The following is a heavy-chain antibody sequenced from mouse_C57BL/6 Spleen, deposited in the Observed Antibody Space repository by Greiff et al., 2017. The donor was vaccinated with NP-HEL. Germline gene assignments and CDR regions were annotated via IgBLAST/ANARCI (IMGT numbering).Heavy chain of an antibody. Sequence: EVKVVESGPGMVKPSQSLSLTCTVTGYSITSGYDWHWIRHFPGNKLEWMGYISYSGSTNYNPSLKSRISITHDTSKNHFFLKLNSVTTEDTATYYCARGASNSYYAMDYWGQGTSVTVSS. V-gene: IGHV3-1*01. CDR3: ARGASNSYYAMDY. J-gene: IGHJ4*01. CDR1: GYSITSGYD. CDR2: ISYSGST. D-gene: IGHD2-5*01.